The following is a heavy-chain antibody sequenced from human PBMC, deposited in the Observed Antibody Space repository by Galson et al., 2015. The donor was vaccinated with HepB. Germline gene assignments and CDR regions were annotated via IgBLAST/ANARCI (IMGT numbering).Heavy chain of an antibody. CDR1: GYSFTSYA. CDR2: INTASRNP. CDR3: ARKYFYYYYMDV. V-gene: IGHV7-4-1*02. J-gene: IGHJ6*03. Sequence: SVKVSRKASGYSFTSYAINWMRQAPGQGLEWMGWINTASRNPTYAQGFTGRFVFSMDTSVSTAYLQISSLQAEDSAVYYCARKYFYYYYMDVWGKGTAVTVSS.